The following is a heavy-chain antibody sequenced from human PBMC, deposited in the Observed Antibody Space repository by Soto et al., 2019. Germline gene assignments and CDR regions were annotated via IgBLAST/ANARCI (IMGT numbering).Heavy chain of an antibody. D-gene: IGHD1-26*01. J-gene: IGHJ6*02. CDR2: ISAYNGNT. V-gene: IGHV1-18*01. Sequence: QVQLVQSGAEVKKPGASVKVSCKASGYTFTSYGISWVRQAPGQGLEWMGWISAYNGNTNYAQKLQGRVTMTTDTSTSTAYMELRSLISDATAVYYCARVYRVAIHVSPMDVWGQGTTVTVSS. CDR3: ARVYRVAIHVSPMDV. CDR1: GYTFTSYG.